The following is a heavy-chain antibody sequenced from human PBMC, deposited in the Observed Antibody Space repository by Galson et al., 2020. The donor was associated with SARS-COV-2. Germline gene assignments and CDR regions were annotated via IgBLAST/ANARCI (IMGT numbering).Heavy chain of an antibody. V-gene: IGHV3-30*03. CDR1: GFTFSGYV. Sequence: LSLTCAASGFTFSGYVMHWVRQAPGKGLEWVAVTSFDGSVTNYADSVKGRFIISRDNSKNTLYLQMNSLRADDTAVYYCSRGGSSGDDAFDIWGHGTMVTVSS. J-gene: IGHJ3*02. D-gene: IGHD6-19*01. CDR3: SRGGSSGDDAFDI. CDR2: TSFDGSVT.